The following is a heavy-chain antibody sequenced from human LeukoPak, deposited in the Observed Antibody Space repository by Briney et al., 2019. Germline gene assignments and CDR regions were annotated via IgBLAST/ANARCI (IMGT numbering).Heavy chain of an antibody. CDR3: TTDITMIVVDNY. J-gene: IGHJ4*02. CDR2: IKSKTDGGTT. D-gene: IGHD3-22*01. CDR1: GFTFSNAW. Sequence: GGSLRLSCAASGFTFSNAWMSWVRQAPGKGLEWVCRIKSKTDGGTTDYAAPVKGRFTISRDDSKNTLYLQMNSLQTEDTAVYYCTTDITMIVVDNYWGQGTLVTVSS. V-gene: IGHV3-15*01.